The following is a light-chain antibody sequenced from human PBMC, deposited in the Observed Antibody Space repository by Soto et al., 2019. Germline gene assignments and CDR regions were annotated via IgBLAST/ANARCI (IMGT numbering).Light chain of an antibody. V-gene: IGLV2-14*03. Sequence: QSVLXQPASVSGSPGQSITISCTGTSNDVGGFNYVSWYQQLPGKAPKLVIYDVTHRTSGVSDRFSGSRSGNTASLTISGLQAEDEADYYCTSFTSGSTPYVLGTGTKVTVL. J-gene: IGLJ1*01. CDR3: TSFTSGSTPYV. CDR2: DVT. CDR1: SNDVGGFNY.